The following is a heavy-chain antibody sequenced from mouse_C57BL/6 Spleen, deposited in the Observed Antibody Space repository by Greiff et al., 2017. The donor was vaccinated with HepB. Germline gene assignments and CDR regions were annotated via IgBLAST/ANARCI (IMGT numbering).Heavy chain of an antibody. D-gene: IGHD2-5*01. V-gene: IGHV1-72*01. CDR1: GYTFTSYW. Sequence: VQLQQPGAELVKPGASVKLSCKASGYTFTSYWMHWVKQRPGRGLEWIGRIDPNSGGTKYNEKFKSKATLTVDKPSSTAYMQLSILTSEDSAVYYCARSLGYSNYVYYAMDYWGQGTSVTVSS. J-gene: IGHJ4*01. CDR3: ARSLGYSNYVYYAMDY. CDR2: IDPNSGGT.